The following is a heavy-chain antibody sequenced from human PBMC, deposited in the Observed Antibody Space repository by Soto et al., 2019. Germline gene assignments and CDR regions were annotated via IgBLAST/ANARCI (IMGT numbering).Heavy chain of an antibody. CDR3: ARSTKYLGYCSGGSCYSD. CDR2: IYSGGST. CDR1: GFTVSSNY. D-gene: IGHD2-15*01. J-gene: IGHJ1*01. V-gene: IGHV3-66*01. Sequence: EVQLVESGGGLVQPGGSLRLSCAASGFTVSSNYMTWVRQAPGKGLEWVSVIYSGGSTNYAESVKGRFIISRDNSKNTLYLQMNSLRVEDTAVYYCARSTKYLGYCSGGSCYSDWGQGTLVTVSS.